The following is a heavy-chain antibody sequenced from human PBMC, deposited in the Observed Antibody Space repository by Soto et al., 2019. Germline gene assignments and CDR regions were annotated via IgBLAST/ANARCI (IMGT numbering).Heavy chain of an antibody. CDR2: IYYSGST. V-gene: IGHV4-31*03. D-gene: IGHD3-10*01. Sequence: QVQLQESGPGLVKPSQTLSLTCTVSGGSISSGGYYWSWIRQHPGKGLEWIGYIYYSGSTYYNPSLKSRVTISVDTSKNQFSLKLSSVTAADTAVYYCARGGILLGARVSGEGPTRSSRGTLFDYWGQGTLVTVSS. J-gene: IGHJ4*02. CDR3: ARGGILLGARVSGEGPTRSSRGTLFDY. CDR1: GGSISSGGYY.